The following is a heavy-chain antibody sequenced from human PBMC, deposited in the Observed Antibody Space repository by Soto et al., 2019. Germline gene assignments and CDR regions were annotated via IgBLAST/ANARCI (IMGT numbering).Heavy chain of an antibody. CDR3: ARDFNSTAADVGIEY. J-gene: IGHJ4*02. CDR2: INPSGGST. D-gene: IGHD6-13*01. V-gene: IGHV1-46*01. CDR1: GYTFTSYY. Sequence: XSVKVSCKASGYTFTSYYMHWVRQAPGQGLEWMGIINPSGGSTSYAQKFQGRVTMTRDTSTSTVYMELSSLRSEDTAVYYCARDFNSTAADVGIEYWGQGSLVTVSS.